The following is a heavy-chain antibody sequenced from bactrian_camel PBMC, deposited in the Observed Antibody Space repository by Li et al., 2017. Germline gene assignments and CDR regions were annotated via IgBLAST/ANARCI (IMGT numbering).Heavy chain of an antibody. V-gene: IGHV3S40*01. CDR1: GFSFSDYA. J-gene: IGHJ6*01. CDR2: ITTTTGA. CDR3: AAEATYSGDLFGF. Sequence: DVQLVESGGGLVQPGGSLRLSCEASGFSFSDYAMSWVRQGPGKGLEWVSAITTTTGAYYSDSAKGRFTISRDNAENRLHLQMNSLKPEDTAMYYCAAEATYSGDLFGFWGQGTQVTVS. D-gene: IGHD2*01.